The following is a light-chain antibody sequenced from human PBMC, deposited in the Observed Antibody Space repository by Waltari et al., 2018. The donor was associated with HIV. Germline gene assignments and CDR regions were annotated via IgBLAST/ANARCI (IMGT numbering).Light chain of an antibody. V-gene: IGKV4-1*01. CDR3: QQYYSAPPT. Sequence: DIVMTQSPDSLAVSLGERANINCKSSKSVLYSSNNKNYLAWYQQKPGQPPTLLIYWASSRESGVPDRFSGGGSGTDFTLTISSLQAEDVAVYYCQQYYSAPPTFGGGTKVEI. CDR1: KSVLYSSNNKNY. CDR2: WAS. J-gene: IGKJ4*01.